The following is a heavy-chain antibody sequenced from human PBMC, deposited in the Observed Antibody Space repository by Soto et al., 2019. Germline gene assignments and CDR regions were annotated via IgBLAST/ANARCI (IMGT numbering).Heavy chain of an antibody. D-gene: IGHD1-26*01. Sequence: GGSLRLSCAASGFTFSSYAMHWVRQAPGKGLEWVAVISYDGSNKYYADSVKGRFTISRDNSKNTLYLQMNSLRAEDTAVYYCARGELLTDFDYWGQGTLVTVSS. V-gene: IGHV3-30-3*01. CDR1: GFTFSSYA. J-gene: IGHJ4*02. CDR2: ISYDGSNK. CDR3: ARGELLTDFDY.